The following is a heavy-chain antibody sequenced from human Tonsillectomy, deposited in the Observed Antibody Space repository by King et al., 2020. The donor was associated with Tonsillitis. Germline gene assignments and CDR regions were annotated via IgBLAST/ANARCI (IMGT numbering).Heavy chain of an antibody. J-gene: IGHJ5*02. CDR1: GFTFSSYA. CDR3: ARERGYSYRGRFDP. D-gene: IGHD5-18*01. CDR2: ISYDGSNK. V-gene: IGHV3-30-3*01. Sequence: VQLVESGGGVVQPGRSLRLSCAASGFTFSSYAMHWVRQAPGKGLEWVAVISYDGSNKYYADSGKGRFTISRDNSKNTLYLQMNSLRAEDTAVYYCARERGYSYRGRFDPWGQGTLVTVSS.